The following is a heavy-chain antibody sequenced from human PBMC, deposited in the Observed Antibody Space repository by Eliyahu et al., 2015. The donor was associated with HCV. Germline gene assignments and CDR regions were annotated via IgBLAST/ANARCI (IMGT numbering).Heavy chain of an antibody. V-gene: IGHV3-30*04. J-gene: IGHJ4*02. Sequence: QVQLVESGGGVVQPGRSLRLSYAASGFTFSNYAMHWVRQAPGKGLEWVALISYDGSSEYYADSVKGRFTISRDNSKNTLYLQMNSLRAEDTAVYYCARVSARSSAWYGPIDNWGQGILVTVSS. CDR2: ISYDGSSE. CDR1: GFTFSNYA. D-gene: IGHD6-19*01. CDR3: ARVSARSSAWYGPIDN.